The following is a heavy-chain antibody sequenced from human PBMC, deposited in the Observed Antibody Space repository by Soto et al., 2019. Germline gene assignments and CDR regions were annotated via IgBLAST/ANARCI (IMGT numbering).Heavy chain of an antibody. J-gene: IGHJ6*02. CDR3: AKVGAPTYYDILTGYYPAYGMDV. Sequence: GSLRLSCAASGFTFSSYAMSWVRQAPGKGLEWVSAISGSGGSTYYADSVKGRFTISRDNSKNTLYLQMNSLRAEDTAVYYCAKVGAPTYYDILTGYYPAYGMDVWGQGTTVTVSS. V-gene: IGHV3-23*01. D-gene: IGHD3-9*01. CDR2: ISGSGGST. CDR1: GFTFSSYA.